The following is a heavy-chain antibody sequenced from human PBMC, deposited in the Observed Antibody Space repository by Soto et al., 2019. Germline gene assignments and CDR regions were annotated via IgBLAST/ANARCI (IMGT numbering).Heavy chain of an antibody. Sequence: QVQLVQSAAEVGKPGASVKVSCKASVTTLTTVRLGGFRQAPGQGLEWMGWIRPHNGDTQYAQKFQGRVTMTADTSTTTAYMEVRSLRPDDTAVFYCARDRSGWYDFWGHGTLVTVSS. CDR1: VTTLTTVR. V-gene: IGHV1-18*01. J-gene: IGHJ5*01. CDR3: ARDRSGWYDF. D-gene: IGHD6-19*01. CDR2: IRPHNGDT.